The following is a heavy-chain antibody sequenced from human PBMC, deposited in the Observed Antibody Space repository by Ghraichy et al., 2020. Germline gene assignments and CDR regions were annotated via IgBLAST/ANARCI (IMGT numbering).Heavy chain of an antibody. CDR2: IRIKANFYAT. D-gene: IGHD4-23*01. CDR1: GFSFSASA. Sequence: GESLNISCAASGFSFSASAMHWVRQASGKGLEWVGRIRIKANFYATEYAASVKVRFTISRDDSKNTSYLQMNSLKTEDTAVYYCTRLALNSGDSYWGQGTLVTVSS. V-gene: IGHV3-73*01. J-gene: IGHJ4*02. CDR3: TRLALNSGDSY.